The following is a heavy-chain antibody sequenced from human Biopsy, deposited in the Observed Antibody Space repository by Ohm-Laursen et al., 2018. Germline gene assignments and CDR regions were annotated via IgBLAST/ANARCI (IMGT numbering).Heavy chain of an antibody. Sequence: SDTLSLTCTVSGGSLKNYYWSWIRQPAGKGLEWIGRIYSSGRTFYNPSLKSRVTMSVATSDNQFSLKLSSATAADTAVYYCARDRDRRGWFDPWGQGTLVTVSS. J-gene: IGHJ5*02. CDR2: IYSSGRT. CDR3: ARDRDRRGWFDP. CDR1: GGSLKNYY. D-gene: IGHD1-14*01. V-gene: IGHV4-4*07.